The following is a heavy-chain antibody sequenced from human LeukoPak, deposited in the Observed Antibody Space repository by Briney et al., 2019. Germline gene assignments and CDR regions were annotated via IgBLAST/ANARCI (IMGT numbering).Heavy chain of an antibody. Sequence: PGGSLRLSCAASGFTFKKYDVTWVRQAPGKGLEWVAYIQFDGSNEQYADSVKGRFSISRDNSKNTLYLQMNSLRAEDTAVYYCATNRFAVTLTHYWGQGTLVTVSS. V-gene: IGHV3-30*02. CDR2: IQFDGSNE. J-gene: IGHJ4*02. CDR1: GFTFKKYD. CDR3: ATNRFAVTLTHY. D-gene: IGHD4-17*01.